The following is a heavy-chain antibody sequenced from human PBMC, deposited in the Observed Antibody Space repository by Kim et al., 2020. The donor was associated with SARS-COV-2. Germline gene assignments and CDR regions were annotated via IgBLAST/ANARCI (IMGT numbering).Heavy chain of an antibody. Sequence: SETLSLTCAVSGGSINSSNWWSWVRQPPGKGLEWIGEIYHSGSTNYNPSLKSRVTISVDKSKNQFSLKLSSVTAADTAVYYCARGCGSSDYYYYYGMDVWGQGTTVTVSS. CDR3: ARGCGSSDYYYYYGMDV. CDR2: IYHSGST. J-gene: IGHJ6*02. CDR1: GGSINSSNW. D-gene: IGHD6-6*01. V-gene: IGHV4-4*02.